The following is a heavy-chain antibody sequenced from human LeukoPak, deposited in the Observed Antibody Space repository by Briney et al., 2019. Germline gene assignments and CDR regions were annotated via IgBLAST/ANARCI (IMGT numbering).Heavy chain of an antibody. V-gene: IGHV1-69*13. J-gene: IGHJ5*02. CDR3: ARDRSDYGEHNWFDP. CDR2: IIPIFGTA. CDR1: GGTFSSYA. D-gene: IGHD4-17*01. Sequence: SVKVSCKASGGTFSSYAISWVRQAPGQRLEWMGGIIPIFGTANYAQKFQGRVTITADESTSTAYMELSSLRSEDTAVYYCARDRSDYGEHNWFDPWGQGTLVTVSS.